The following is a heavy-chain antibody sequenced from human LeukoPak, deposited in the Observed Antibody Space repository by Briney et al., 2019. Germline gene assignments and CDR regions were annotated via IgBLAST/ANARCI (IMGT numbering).Heavy chain of an antibody. CDR3: AKDIVGGGDDY. D-gene: IGHD2-21*02. CDR2: IKEDGSKK. Sequence: GGSLRLSCAASGFTFDDYGMSWVRQAPGKGLEWVANIKEDGSKKNYVDSVKGRFTISRDNAENSVYLQMNSLRVEDTAVYYCAKDIVGGGDDYWGQGTLVTVSS. V-gene: IGHV3-7*01. J-gene: IGHJ4*02. CDR1: GFTFDDYG.